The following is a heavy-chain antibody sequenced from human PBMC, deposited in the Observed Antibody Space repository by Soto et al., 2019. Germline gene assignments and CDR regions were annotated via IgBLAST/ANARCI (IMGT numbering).Heavy chain of an antibody. D-gene: IGHD6-19*01. CDR3: ARAPATPLAVAGNNWFDP. V-gene: IGHV4-39*01. CDR1: GGSISSSSYY. J-gene: IGHJ5*02. CDR2: IYYSGST. Sequence: SETLSLTCTVSGGSISSSSYYWGWIRQPPGKGLEWIGSIYYSGSTYYNPSLKSRVTISVDTSKNQFSLKLSSVTAADTAVYYCARAPATPLAVAGNNWFDPWGQGTLVTVSS.